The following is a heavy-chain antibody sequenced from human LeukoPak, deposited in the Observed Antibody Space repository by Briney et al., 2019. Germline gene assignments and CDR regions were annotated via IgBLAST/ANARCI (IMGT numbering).Heavy chain of an antibody. CDR2: IWYDGSNK. CDR1: GFTFSGYG. J-gene: IGHJ4*02. Sequence: GGSLRLSCAASGFTFSGYGMHWVRQTPGEGLEWMAFIWYDGSNKYYADSVKGRFTISRDNSKNTLYLQMNSLRAEDTAVYYCAGDGGSGTPRVYFDYWGQGTLVTVTS. V-gene: IGHV3-33*01. CDR3: AGDGGSGTPRVYFDY. D-gene: IGHD3-10*01.